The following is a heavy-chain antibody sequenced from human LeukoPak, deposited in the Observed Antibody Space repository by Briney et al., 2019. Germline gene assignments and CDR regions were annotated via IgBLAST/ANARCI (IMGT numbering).Heavy chain of an antibody. J-gene: IGHJ4*02. V-gene: IGHV3-48*03. Sequence: PGGSLRLSCAASEFMFSSYEMNWVRQAPGKGLEWVSYINSDGKTVYYADSVKGRFTISRDNYKNTLYLQMNSLRAEDTAVYYCAKDRDTMVRGVIITLNYYFDYWGQGTLVTVSS. CDR2: INSDGKTV. D-gene: IGHD3-10*01. CDR1: EFMFSSYE. CDR3: AKDRDTMVRGVIITLNYYFDY.